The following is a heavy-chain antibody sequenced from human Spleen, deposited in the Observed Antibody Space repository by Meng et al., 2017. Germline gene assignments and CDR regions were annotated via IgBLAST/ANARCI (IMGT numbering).Heavy chain of an antibody. D-gene: IGHD3-16*01. CDR2: IYTSGST. CDR1: GGSISSGNYY. J-gene: IGHJ4*02. CDR3: ARTYYDYVWEKSEDYFDY. V-gene: IGHV4-61*02. Sequence: SETLFLTCTVSGGSISSGNYYWSWIRQPAGKGLEWIGRIYTSGSTNYNPSLKSRVTMSVDTSKNQFSLKLSSVTAADTAVYYCARTYYDYVWEKSEDYFDYWGQGTLVTVSS.